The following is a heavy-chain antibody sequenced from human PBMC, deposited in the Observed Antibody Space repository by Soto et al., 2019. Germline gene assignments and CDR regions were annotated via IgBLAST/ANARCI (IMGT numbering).Heavy chain of an antibody. J-gene: IGHJ4*02. CDR3: AREVGGGRQYYFDS. V-gene: IGHV1-2*02. CDR2: TNPSNGGT. CDR1: GYTFTGYY. D-gene: IGHD3-16*01. Sequence: ASVKVSCKASGYTFTGYYIHWVRQAPGQGLEWMGWTNPSNGGTNYAQKFQGRVTMTRDTSLSIAYMELTTLRSDDTAVFYCAREVGGGRQYYFDSWGLGTLVTVSS.